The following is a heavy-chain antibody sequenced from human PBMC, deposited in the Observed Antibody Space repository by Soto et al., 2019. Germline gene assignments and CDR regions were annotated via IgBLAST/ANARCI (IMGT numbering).Heavy chain of an antibody. CDR3: ARARATIAAAAIFDC. Sequence: ASVKVSCKASGYTFTIYGINWVRQAPGQGLEWMGWISPDNGNTNYAQKIQGRVTMTTDTSTSTAYMELRSLRSDDTAVYYFARARATIAAAAIFDCWGQGTLVTVSS. CDR2: ISPDNGNT. J-gene: IGHJ4*02. CDR1: GYTFTIYG. D-gene: IGHD6-13*01. V-gene: IGHV1-18*01.